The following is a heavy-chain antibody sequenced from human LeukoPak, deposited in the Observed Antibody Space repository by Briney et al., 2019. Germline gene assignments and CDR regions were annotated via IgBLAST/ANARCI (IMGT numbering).Heavy chain of an antibody. D-gene: IGHD3-22*01. CDR1: GGSISSYY. Sequence: PSETLSLTCTVSGGSISSYYWSWIRQPAGKGLEWIGRIYTSGSTNYNPSLKSRVTMSVDTSKNQFSLKLSSVTAADTAVYYCARGLMDYYDSSGYFLNWGQGTLVTVSS. V-gene: IGHV4-4*07. J-gene: IGHJ4*02. CDR3: ARGLMDYYDSSGYFLN. CDR2: IYTSGST.